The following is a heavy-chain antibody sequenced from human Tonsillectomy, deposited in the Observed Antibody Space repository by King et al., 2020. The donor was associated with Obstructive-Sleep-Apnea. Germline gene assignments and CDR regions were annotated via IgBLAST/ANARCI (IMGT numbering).Heavy chain of an antibody. V-gene: IGHV1-3*01. CDR2: IDAGNGNT. J-gene: IGHJ4*02. D-gene: IGHD6-13*01. CDR1: GYTFTDYP. Sequence: QLVQSGAEVREPGASVKISCEASGYTFTDYPIHWVRQAPGQRLEWMGWIDAGNGNTKYSQKFQGRLTITRDTSASTAYMELTSLRSEDTAVYYCARPYSRQDLVYFDYWGQGTLVSVSS. CDR3: ARPYSRQDLVYFDY.